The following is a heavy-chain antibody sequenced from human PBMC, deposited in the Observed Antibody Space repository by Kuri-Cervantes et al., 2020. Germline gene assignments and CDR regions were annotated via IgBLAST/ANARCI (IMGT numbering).Heavy chain of an antibody. V-gene: IGHV1-69*13. Sequence: SVKVSCKASGYTFTSYYMHWVRQAPGQGLEWMGGIILIFGTANYAQKFQGRVTITADESTSTAYMELSSLRSEDTAVYYCARVLSVGELPLGGGWFDPWGQGTLVTVSS. J-gene: IGHJ5*02. CDR2: IILIFGTA. CDR3: ARVLSVGELPLGGGWFDP. D-gene: IGHD1-26*01. CDR1: GYTFTSYY.